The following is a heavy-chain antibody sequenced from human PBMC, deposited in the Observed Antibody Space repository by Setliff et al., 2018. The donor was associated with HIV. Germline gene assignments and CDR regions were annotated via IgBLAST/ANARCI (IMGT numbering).Heavy chain of an antibody. D-gene: IGHD3-3*01. Sequence: SETLSLTCTVSGGSISSHYWSWIRQPPGKGLEWIGSIYYSGSTNYNPSLKSRVTISVDKSKNQFPLKLSSVTAADTAVYYCLRARAEWVELHSVPSYFDYWGQGTLVTVSS. CDR3: LRARAEWVELHSVPSYFDY. CDR1: GGSISSHY. J-gene: IGHJ4*02. CDR2: IYYSGST. V-gene: IGHV4-59*11.